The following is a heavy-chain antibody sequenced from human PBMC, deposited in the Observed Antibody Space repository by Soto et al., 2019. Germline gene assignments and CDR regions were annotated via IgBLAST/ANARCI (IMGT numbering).Heavy chain of an antibody. CDR2: IYSGGST. Sequence: PGGSLSLSCAASGFTVSSNYMSWVRQAPGKGLEWVSVIYSGGSTYYADSVKGRFTISRDNSKNTLYLQMNSLRAEDTAVYYCARDRSEYYSSNWFDPWGQGTLVTVSS. D-gene: IGHD3-10*01. CDR1: GFTVSSNY. J-gene: IGHJ5*02. CDR3: ARDRSEYYSSNWFDP. V-gene: IGHV3-66*01.